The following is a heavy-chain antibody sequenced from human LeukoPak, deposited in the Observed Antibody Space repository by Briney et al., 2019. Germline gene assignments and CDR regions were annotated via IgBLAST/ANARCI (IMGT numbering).Heavy chain of an antibody. V-gene: IGHV4-30-2*01. CDR1: GGSISSGGYS. CDR3: ARGIAVAGPFDY. J-gene: IGHJ4*02. D-gene: IGHD6-19*01. Sequence: SETLSLTCAVSGGSISSGGYSWSWTRQPPGKGLEWIGYIYHSGSTYYNPSLKSRVTISVDRSKNQFSLKLSSVTAADTAVYYCARGIAVAGPFDYWGQGTLVTVSS. CDR2: IYHSGST.